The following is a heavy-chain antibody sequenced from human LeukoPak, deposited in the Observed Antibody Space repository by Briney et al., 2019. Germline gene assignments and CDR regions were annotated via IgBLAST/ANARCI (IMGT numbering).Heavy chain of an antibody. CDR2: IYTSGST. D-gene: IGHD3-10*01. CDR3: ARLYYYGSGSYYFDY. Sequence: SETLSLTCTVSGGSISSYYWSWIRQPAGNGLEWIGRIYTSGSTNYNPSLKSRVTMSVDTSKNQFSLKLSSVTAADTAVYYCARLYYYGSGSYYFDYWGQGTLVTVSS. CDR1: GGSISSYY. J-gene: IGHJ4*02. V-gene: IGHV4-4*07.